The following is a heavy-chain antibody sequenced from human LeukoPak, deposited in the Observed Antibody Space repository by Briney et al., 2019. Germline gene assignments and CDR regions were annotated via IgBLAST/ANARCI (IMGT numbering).Heavy chain of an antibody. V-gene: IGHV3-7*01. D-gene: IGHD5-12*01. CDR2: IKQDGSEK. CDR1: GFTFSSYS. CDR3: ARVMGGYEVFDY. Sequence: GGSLRLSCAASGFTFSSYSMSWVRQAPGKGLEWVANIKQDGSEKYYVDSVKGRFTISRDNAKNSLYLQMNSLRAEDTAVYYCARVMGGYEVFDYWGQGTLVTVSS. J-gene: IGHJ4*02.